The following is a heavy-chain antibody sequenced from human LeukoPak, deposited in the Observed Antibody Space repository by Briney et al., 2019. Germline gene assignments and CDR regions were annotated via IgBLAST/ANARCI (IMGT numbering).Heavy chain of an antibody. CDR3: ARGVDDSNGEGYYFDY. CDR2: IYYSGST. Sequence: SETLSLTCTVSGGSISSGGYYWSWIRQHPGKGLEWIGYIYYSGSTYYNPSLKSRVTISVDTSKNQFSLKLSSVTAADTAVYYCARGVDDSNGEGYYFDYWGQGTLVTVSS. J-gene: IGHJ4*02. D-gene: IGHD3-22*01. CDR1: GGSISSGGYY. V-gene: IGHV4-31*03.